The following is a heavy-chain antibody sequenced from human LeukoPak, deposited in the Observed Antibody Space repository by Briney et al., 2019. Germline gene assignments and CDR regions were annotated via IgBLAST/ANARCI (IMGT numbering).Heavy chain of an antibody. CDR1: GGSFSGYY. D-gene: IGHD3-22*01. J-gene: IGHJ4*02. CDR2: IDHSGST. CDR3: ARLSLEDSSGYYVNY. V-gene: IGHV4-34*01. Sequence: SETLSLTCAVYGGSFSGYYWSWIRQPPGTGLEWIGEIDHSGSTNYNPSLKSRVTISVDTSKNQFSLKLSSVTAADTAVYYCARLSLEDSSGYYVNYWGQGTLVTVSS.